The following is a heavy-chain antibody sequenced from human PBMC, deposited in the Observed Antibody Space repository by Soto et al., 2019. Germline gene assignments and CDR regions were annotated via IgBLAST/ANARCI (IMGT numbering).Heavy chain of an antibody. V-gene: IGHV1-69*13. CDR2: IIPIFGTA. CDR1: GGTFSSYA. J-gene: IGHJ6*02. D-gene: IGHD3-10*01. CDR3: ARATYPMVRGVDYYYGMDV. Sequence: GASVKVSCKASGGTFSSYAISWVRQAPGQGLEWMGGIIPIFGTANYAQKFQGRVTITADESTSTAYMELSSLRSEDTALYYCARATYPMVRGVDYYYGMDVWGQGTTVTVSS.